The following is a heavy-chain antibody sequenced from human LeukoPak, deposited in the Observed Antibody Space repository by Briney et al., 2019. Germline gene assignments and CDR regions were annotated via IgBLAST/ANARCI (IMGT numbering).Heavy chain of an antibody. CDR3: ARDGAHQAFDY. CDR1: GYSISSGYY. D-gene: IGHD2-2*01. CDR2: IYHSGST. J-gene: IGHJ4*02. V-gene: IGHV4-38-2*02. Sequence: KPSETLSLTCTVSGYSISSGYYWGWIRQPPGKGLEWIGSIYHSGSTYYNPSLKSRVTISVDTSKNQFSLKLSSVTAADTAVYYCARDGAHQAFDYWGQGTLVTVSS.